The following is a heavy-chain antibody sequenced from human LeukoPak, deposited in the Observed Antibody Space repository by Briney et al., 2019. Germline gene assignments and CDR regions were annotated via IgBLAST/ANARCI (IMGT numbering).Heavy chain of an antibody. J-gene: IGHJ4*02. CDR1: GYTFTDYY. CDR2: ISPSGGSS. V-gene: IGHV1-46*01. CDR3: ARVSEETGSDY. Sequence: ASVKVSCKASGYTFTDYYMNWVRQAPGQGLEWMGIISPSGGSSSYAQKFQGRVTMTRDKSTSTVYMELSRLRSEDTAVYYCARVSEETGSDYWGQGTLVTVSS. D-gene: IGHD3-10*01.